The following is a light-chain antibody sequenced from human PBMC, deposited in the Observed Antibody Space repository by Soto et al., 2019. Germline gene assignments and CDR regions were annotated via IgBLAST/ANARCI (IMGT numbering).Light chain of an antibody. Sequence: EIVLTQSPGTLSLSPGERVTLSCRASQSVSSRNLAWYQQKPGQAPRLLIYGASTRATGIPDRFSGSGSGTDFILTISRLEPEDFAVYYCQQYGTSPPVTFGQGTKLEIK. CDR1: QSVSSRN. CDR2: GAS. V-gene: IGKV3-20*01. J-gene: IGKJ2*01. CDR3: QQYGTSPPVT.